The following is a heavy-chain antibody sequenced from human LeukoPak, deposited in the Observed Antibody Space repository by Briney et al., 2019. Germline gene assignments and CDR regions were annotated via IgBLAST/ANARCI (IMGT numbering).Heavy chain of an antibody. Sequence: GASVKVSCKASGYTFTDYYLHWVRQAPGQGLEWMGRINPNSGGTNYAQKFQGRVTMTRDTSISTAYMELSRLRSDDTAVYYCARDQDPLHYDISTGFYNEGGIYDYWGQGTLVTVSS. V-gene: IGHV1-2*06. J-gene: IGHJ4*02. CDR2: INPNSGGT. CDR3: ARDQDPLHYDISTGFYNEGGIYDY. CDR1: GYTFTDYY. D-gene: IGHD3-9*01.